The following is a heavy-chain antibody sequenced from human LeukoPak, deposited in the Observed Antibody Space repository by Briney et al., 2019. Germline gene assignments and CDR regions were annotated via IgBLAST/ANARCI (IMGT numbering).Heavy chain of an antibody. CDR2: ISGSGGIT. D-gene: IGHD3-9*01. CDR1: GFTFSSYA. V-gene: IGHV3-23*01. Sequence: GGSLRLSCAASGFTFSSYAMSWVRQAPGKGLEWVSAISGSGGITYYADSVKGRFTISGDNSKNTLYLQMNSLRAEDTAVYYCAKYYDILTGYLYPDYWGQGTLVTVSS. CDR3: AKYYDILTGYLYPDY. J-gene: IGHJ4*02.